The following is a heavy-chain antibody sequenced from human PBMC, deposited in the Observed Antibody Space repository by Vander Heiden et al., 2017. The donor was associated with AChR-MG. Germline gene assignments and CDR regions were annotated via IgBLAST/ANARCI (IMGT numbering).Heavy chain of an antibody. CDR1: GGSISSSSYY. J-gene: IGHJ6*02. CDR2: IYYSGST. CDR3: ASKYYYGSGSYYYYYGMDV. Sequence: QLQLQESGPGLVKPSETLSLTCTVSGGSISSSSYYWGWIRQPPGKGLEWIGSIYYSGSTYYNPSLKSRVTISVDTSKNQFSLKLSSVTAADTAVYYCASKYYYGSGSYYYYYGMDVWGQGTTVTVSS. V-gene: IGHV4-39*01. D-gene: IGHD3-10*01.